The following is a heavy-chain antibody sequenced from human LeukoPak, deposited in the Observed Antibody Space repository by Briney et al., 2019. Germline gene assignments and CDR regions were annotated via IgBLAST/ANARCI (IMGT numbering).Heavy chain of an antibody. J-gene: IGHJ3*02. D-gene: IGHD6-19*01. CDR3: ARPPGSGWYNDAFDI. CDR1: GGSFSGYY. CDR2: INHSGST. V-gene: IGHV4-34*01. Sequence: SETLSLTCAVYGGSFSGYYWSWIRQPPGKGLEWIGEINHSGSTYYNPSLKSRVTISVDTSKNQFSLKLSSVTAADTAVYYCARPPGSGWYNDAFDIWGQGTMVTVSS.